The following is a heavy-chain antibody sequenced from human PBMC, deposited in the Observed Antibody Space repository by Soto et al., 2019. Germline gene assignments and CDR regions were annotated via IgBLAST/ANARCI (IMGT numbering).Heavy chain of an antibody. V-gene: IGHV1-8*01. CDR1: GYTFTSYD. D-gene: IGHD1-20*01. CDR2: MNPNSGNT. CDR3: AREVTGTHDAFDI. Sequence: ASVKVSCKTSGYTFTSYDINWVRQATGQGLEWMGWMNPNSGNTSYAQKLQDRVTLTTDTSTSTAYMELRSLRSDDTAVYYCAREVTGTHDAFDIWGQGTMVTV. J-gene: IGHJ3*02.